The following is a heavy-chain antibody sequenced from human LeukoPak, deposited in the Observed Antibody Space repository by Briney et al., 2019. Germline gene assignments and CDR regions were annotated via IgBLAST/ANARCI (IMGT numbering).Heavy chain of an antibody. V-gene: IGHV3-74*01. CDR2: INDAGSDK. J-gene: IGHJ4*02. Sequence: QSGGSLRLSCAASGCTCNWMQWFRQATGKGLVWVSHINDAGSDKKYADSVKGRFTSFRDNAKNTTYLQQNSLSAEATAIYYGLRECYRQLYWGQGTRVTVYS. CDR1: GCTCNW. D-gene: IGHD2-2*01. CDR3: LRECYRQLY.